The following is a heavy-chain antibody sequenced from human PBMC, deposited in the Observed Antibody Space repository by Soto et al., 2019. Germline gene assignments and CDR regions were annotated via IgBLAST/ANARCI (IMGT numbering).Heavy chain of an antibody. J-gene: IGHJ6*02. D-gene: IGHD2-15*01. CDR3: GRWYWSGGRCPYYYGMDV. CDR2: IKQAGSEK. V-gene: IGHV3-7*01. Sequence: EVQLVESGGGLVQPGGSLSLSCAASGLTFSNYWMNWVRQAPGKGLEWVAKIKQAGSEKYYVDSVKGRFTISTDNAKNSLYLQMNRLRGEDTAVYYCGRWYWSGGRCPYYYGMDVWGQGTTVTVSS. CDR1: GLTFSNYW.